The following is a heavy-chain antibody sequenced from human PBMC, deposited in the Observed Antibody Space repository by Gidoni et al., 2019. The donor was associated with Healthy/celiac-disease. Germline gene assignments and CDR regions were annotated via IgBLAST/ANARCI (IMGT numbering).Heavy chain of an antibody. Sequence: GYYMHWVRQAPGQGLEWMGWINPNSGGTNYAQKFQGWVTMTRDTSISTAYMELSRLRSDDTAVYYCARDRDVGWFGYRPHTYGMDVWGQGTTVTVSS. CDR1: GYY. CDR2: INPNSGGT. CDR3: ARDRDVGWFGYRPHTYGMDV. J-gene: IGHJ6*02. D-gene: IGHD3-10*01. V-gene: IGHV1-2*04.